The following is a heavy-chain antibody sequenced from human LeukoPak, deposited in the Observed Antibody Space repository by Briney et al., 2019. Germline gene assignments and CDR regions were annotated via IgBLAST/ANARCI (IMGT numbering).Heavy chain of an antibody. V-gene: IGHV3-64*01. J-gene: IGHJ4*02. Sequence: GGSLRLSCEASGLTFTTYGMHWVRQPPGKGLEYVSAVSSNGGSTYYANSVKGRFTISRDNSKNTLYLQMGSLRAEDMAVYYCARDQDSVAGTIDYWGQGTLVTVSS. CDR3: ARDQDSVAGTIDY. CDR2: VSSNGGST. D-gene: IGHD6-19*01. CDR1: GLTFTTYG.